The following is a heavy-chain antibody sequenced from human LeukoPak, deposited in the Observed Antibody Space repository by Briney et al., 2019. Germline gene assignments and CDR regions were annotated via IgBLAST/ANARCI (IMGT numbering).Heavy chain of an antibody. CDR1: GFTFSGSA. CDR3: SRHILLWFGEPTYDAFDI. Sequence: GGSLRLSCAAAGFTFSGSAMHWVRQASGKGLEWVGRIRSKANSYATAYAASVKGRFTISRDDSKNTAYLQMNSLKTEDTAVYYCSRHILLWFGEPTYDAFDIWGQGTMVTVSS. V-gene: IGHV3-73*01. J-gene: IGHJ3*02. CDR2: IRSKANSYAT. D-gene: IGHD3-10*01.